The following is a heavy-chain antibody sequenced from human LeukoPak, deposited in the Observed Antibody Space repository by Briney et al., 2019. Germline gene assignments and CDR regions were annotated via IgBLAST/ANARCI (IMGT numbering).Heavy chain of an antibody. CDR3: ARDPAVAGTAFDI. CDR1: GFTFSDYY. J-gene: IGHJ3*02. Sequence: GGPLRLSCAASGFTFSDYYMSWIRQAPGKGLEWVSYISSSGSTIYYADSVKGRFTISRDDAKNSLYLQMNSLRAEDTAVYYCARDPAVAGTAFDIWGQGTMVTVSS. D-gene: IGHD6-19*01. CDR2: ISSSGSTI. V-gene: IGHV3-11*01.